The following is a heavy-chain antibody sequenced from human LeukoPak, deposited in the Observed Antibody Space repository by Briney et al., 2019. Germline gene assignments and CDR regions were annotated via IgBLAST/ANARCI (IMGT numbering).Heavy chain of an antibody. CDR3: GGDYYGSGRANCDY. CDR2: ITPYNGKT. J-gene: IGHJ4*02. V-gene: IGHV1-18*01. Sequence: ASVKVSCKASGYTFTSYGISWVRQAPGQGLEWMGWITPYNGKTSYAQKLQGRVTMTTDTSTSTAYMELRSLRSDDTAVYYCGGDYYGSGRANCDYWGQGTLVTVSS. D-gene: IGHD3-10*01. CDR1: GYTFTSYG.